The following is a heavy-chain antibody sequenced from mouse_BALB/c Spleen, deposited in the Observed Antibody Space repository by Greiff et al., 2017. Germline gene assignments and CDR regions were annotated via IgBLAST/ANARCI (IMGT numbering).Heavy chain of an antibody. J-gene: IGHJ3*01. CDR3: AREGGQFITAATGFAD. CDR2: IYPYNGGT. Sequence: VQLQQSGPELVKPGASVKISCKASGYTFTDYNMHWVKQSHGKGLEWIGYIYPYNGGTGYNQKFKSKATLTVDNSSSTAYMELRSLTSEDSAVYYCAREGGQFITAATGFADWGQGTLVTVSA. V-gene: IGHV1S29*02. CDR1: GYTFTDYN. D-gene: IGHD1-2*01.